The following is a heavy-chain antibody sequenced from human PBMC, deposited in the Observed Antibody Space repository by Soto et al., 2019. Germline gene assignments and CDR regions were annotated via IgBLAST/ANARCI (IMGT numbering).Heavy chain of an antibody. CDR3: ARDQMTTVTINDYYGMDV. D-gene: IGHD4-17*01. Sequence: SVKVSCKASXYSFADYYMHWVRQAPGQGLEWMGWINPDSGGTNYAQKFQGRVTMTRDSSITTAYMELTGLRSDDTAVYYCARDQMTTVTINDYYGMDVWGQGTTVTVSS. CDR1: XYSFADYY. J-gene: IGHJ6*02. CDR2: INPDSGGT. V-gene: IGHV1-2*02.